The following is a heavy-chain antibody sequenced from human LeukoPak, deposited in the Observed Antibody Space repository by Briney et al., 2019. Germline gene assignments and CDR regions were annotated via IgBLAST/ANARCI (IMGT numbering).Heavy chain of an antibody. V-gene: IGHV1-24*01. CDR2: FDPEDGET. J-gene: IGHJ6*02. D-gene: IGHD2-2*01. CDR3: ATVLVVPAADGYYYGMDV. Sequence: ASVKVSCKVSGYTLTELSMHWVRQAPGKGLEWMGGFDPEDGETIYAQKFQGRVTMTEDTSTDTAYMELSSLRSEDTAVYYCATVLVVPAADGYYYGMDVWGQGTTVTVSS. CDR1: GYTLTELS.